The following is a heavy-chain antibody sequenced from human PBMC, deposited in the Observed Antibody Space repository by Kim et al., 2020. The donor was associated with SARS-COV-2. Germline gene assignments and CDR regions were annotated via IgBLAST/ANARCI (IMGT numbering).Heavy chain of an antibody. D-gene: IGHD6-13*01. Sequence: SETLSLTCTVSGGSISSSSYYWGWIRQPPGKGLEWIGSIYYSGSTYYNPSLKSRVTISVDTSKNQFSLKLSSVTAADTVVYYCARNKEYSSSWYSGDPVYDAFDIWGQGTMVTVSS. CDR3: ARNKEYSSSWYSGDPVYDAFDI. J-gene: IGHJ3*02. CDR2: IYYSGST. CDR1: GGSISSSSYY. V-gene: IGHV4-39*01.